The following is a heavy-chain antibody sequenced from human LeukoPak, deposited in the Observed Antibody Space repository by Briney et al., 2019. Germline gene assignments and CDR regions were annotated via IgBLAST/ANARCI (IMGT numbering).Heavy chain of an antibody. CDR2: IYYSGST. V-gene: IGHV4-59*08. J-gene: IGHJ5*02. Sequence: SETLSLTCTVSGGSKCSYYCSWIRQPPGKGLEWIGYIYYSGSTNYNPSLKSRVTISVDTSKNQFSLKLSSVTAADTAVYYCARRRTGTSSEFDPWGQGTLVTVSS. CDR1: GGSKCSYY. CDR3: ARRRTGTSSEFDP. D-gene: IGHD6-6*01.